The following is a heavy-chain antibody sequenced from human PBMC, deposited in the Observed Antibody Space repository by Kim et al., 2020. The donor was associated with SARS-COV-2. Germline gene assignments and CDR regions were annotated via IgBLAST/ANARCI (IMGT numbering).Heavy chain of an antibody. CDR1: AYTFTSYT. CDR2: ISTNTGKP. CDR3: AREGVPAANSGSGYGMDV. Sequence: ASVKVSCKASAYTFTSYTMNWVRQAPGQGLEWMGWISTNTGKPTYAQGFTGRFVFSLDTSVSTAYLHISSLKAEDTAVYYCAREGVPAANSGSGYGMDVW. V-gene: IGHV7-4-1*02. D-gene: IGHD2-2*01. J-gene: IGHJ6*01.